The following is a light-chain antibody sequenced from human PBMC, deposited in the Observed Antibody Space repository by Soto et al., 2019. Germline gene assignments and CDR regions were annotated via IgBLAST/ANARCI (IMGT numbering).Light chain of an antibody. J-gene: IGKJ4*01. CDR3: QQFSSYPLT. CDR2: GAS. Sequence: EIVLTQSPASLSVSPGERVTLSCRASQSVGRNLAWYHQQPGQAPRLLIYGASTRATGIPDRFSGGGSGTDFTLTISRLEPEDFAVYYCQQFSSYPLTFGGGTKVDIK. V-gene: IGKV3-20*01. CDR1: QSVGRN.